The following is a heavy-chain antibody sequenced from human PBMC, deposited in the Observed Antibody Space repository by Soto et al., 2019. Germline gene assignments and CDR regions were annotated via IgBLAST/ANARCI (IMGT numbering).Heavy chain of an antibody. V-gene: IGHV4-39*01. J-gene: IGHJ4*02. Sequence: SETLSLTCTVSGGSISSSGYYWGWIRQPPGKGLEWIGSIYYSGSTDYSPSLKSRVTISVDTSKSQFSLKLRSVTAADTAVYYCARLGNHDVLGYLFDYWGQGTLVTVSS. D-gene: IGHD5-18*01. CDR3: ARLGNHDVLGYLFDY. CDR1: GGSISSSGYY. CDR2: IYYSGST.